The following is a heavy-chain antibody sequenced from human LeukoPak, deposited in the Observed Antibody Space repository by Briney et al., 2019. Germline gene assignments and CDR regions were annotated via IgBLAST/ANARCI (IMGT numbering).Heavy chain of an antibody. CDR2: INPNSGGT. CDR3: VRVDGSGWYWFDP. CDR1: GYTFTGYC. J-gene: IGHJ5*02. V-gene: IGHV1-2*02. D-gene: IGHD6-19*01. Sequence: ASVRVSCTASGYTFTGYCIHWVRQAPGQGLEWMGWINPNSGGTNYAQKFQGRVTMTRDTSISTAHMELSSLRSDDTAVYYCVRVDGSGWYWFDPWGQGTLVTVSS.